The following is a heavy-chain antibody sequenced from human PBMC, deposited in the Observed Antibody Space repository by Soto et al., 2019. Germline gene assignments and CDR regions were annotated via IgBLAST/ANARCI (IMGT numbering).Heavy chain of an antibody. CDR3: ATKPMEQQLVRGDAFDI. D-gene: IGHD6-13*01. CDR1: GGTFSSYA. Sequence: KISCKASGGTFSSYAISWVRQAPGQGLEWMGGIIPIFGTANYAQKFQGRVTITADESTSTAYMELSSLRSEDTAVYYCATKPMEQQLVRGDAFDIWGQGTMVTVSS. CDR2: IIPIFGTA. V-gene: IGHV1-69*01. J-gene: IGHJ3*02.